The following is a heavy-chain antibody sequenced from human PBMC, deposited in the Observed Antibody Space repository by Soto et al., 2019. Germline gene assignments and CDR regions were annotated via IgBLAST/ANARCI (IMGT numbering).Heavy chain of an antibody. J-gene: IGHJ3*02. D-gene: IGHD2-15*01. CDR1: GGTFSSYT. Sequence: QVQLVQSGAEVKKPGSSLKVSCKASGGTFSSYTISWVRQAPGQGLEWMGRIIPILGIANYAPKFQGRVTITADKATSTAYMERSSLRSEDTAVYYCAREPDGSGGSCYGRHAFDIWGQGTMVTVSS. CDR2: IIPILGIA. CDR3: AREPDGSGGSCYGRHAFDI. V-gene: IGHV1-69*08.